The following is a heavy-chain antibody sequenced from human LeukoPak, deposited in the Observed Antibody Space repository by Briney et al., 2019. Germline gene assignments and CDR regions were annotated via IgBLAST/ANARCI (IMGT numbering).Heavy chain of an antibody. J-gene: IGHJ4*02. CDR1: GFTFRNYG. V-gene: IGHV3-30*18. CDR2: ISYDGSNK. CDR3: AKDHCGGDCYLFDY. Sequence: EGSLRLSCAASGFTFRNYGMHWVRQAPGKGLEWVAVISYDGSNKYYADSVKGRFTISRDNSKNTLYLQMNSLRAEDTAVYYCAKDHCGGDCYLFDYWGQGTLVTVSS. D-gene: IGHD2-21*02.